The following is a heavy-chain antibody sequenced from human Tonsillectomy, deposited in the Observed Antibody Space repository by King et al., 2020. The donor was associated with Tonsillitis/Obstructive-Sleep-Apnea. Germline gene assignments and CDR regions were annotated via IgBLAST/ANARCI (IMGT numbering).Heavy chain of an antibody. J-gene: IGHJ6*03. D-gene: IGHD2-21*01. Sequence: VQLQQWGAGLLKPSETLSLTCAVYGGSFSGYYWSWIRQPPGKGLEWIGEINHGGSTNFNPSLKSRVTISVDTSKNQFSLKLSSVTAADTAVYYCARDWNYYYYYMDVWGKGTTVTVSS. CDR3: ARDWNYYYYYMDV. V-gene: IGHV4-34*01. CDR2: INHGGST. CDR1: GGSFSGYY.